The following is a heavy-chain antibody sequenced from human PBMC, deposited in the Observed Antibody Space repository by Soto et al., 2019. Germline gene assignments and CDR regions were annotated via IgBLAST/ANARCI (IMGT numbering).Heavy chain of an antibody. J-gene: IGHJ6*03. CDR3: ARAQSYYDYFWGSYGKTGVFDYYSYMDV. Sequence: ASVKVSCKASGYTFTSYYMHWVRQAPGQGLEWMGIINPSGGSTSYAQKFQGRVTMTRDTSTSTVYMELSSLRSEDTAVYYCARAQSYYDYFWGSYGKTGVFDYYSYMDVWGKGTTVPVSS. CDR1: GYTFTSYY. D-gene: IGHD3-16*01. V-gene: IGHV1-46*03. CDR2: INPSGGST.